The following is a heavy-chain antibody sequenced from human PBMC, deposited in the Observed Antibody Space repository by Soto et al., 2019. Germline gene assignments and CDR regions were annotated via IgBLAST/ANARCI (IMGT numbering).Heavy chain of an antibody. CDR2: IIPILGIA. Sequence: QVQLVQSGAEVKKPGSSVKVSCKASGGTFSSYTISWVRQAPGQGLEWMGRIIPILGIANYAQKFQGRVTITADKSTSTAYMELSSLRSEDTAVYYCARDPHYDSSGYYISANWFDPWGQGTLVTVSS. CDR1: GGTFSSYT. J-gene: IGHJ5*02. CDR3: ARDPHYDSSGYYISANWFDP. D-gene: IGHD3-22*01. V-gene: IGHV1-69*08.